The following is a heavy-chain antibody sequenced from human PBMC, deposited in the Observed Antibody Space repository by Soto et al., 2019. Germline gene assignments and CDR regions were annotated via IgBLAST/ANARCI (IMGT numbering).Heavy chain of an antibody. CDR1: GFTFSSYA. V-gene: IGHV3-30-3*01. CDR2: ISYDGSNK. CDR3: ARDHGDFWSGQFGGMDV. J-gene: IGHJ6*02. Sequence: GGSLRLSCAASGFTFSSYAMHWVRQAPGKGLEWVAVISYDGSNKYYADSVKGRFTISRDNSKNTLYLQMNSLRAEDTAVYYCARDHGDFWSGQFGGMDVWGQGTMVTVSS. D-gene: IGHD3-3*01.